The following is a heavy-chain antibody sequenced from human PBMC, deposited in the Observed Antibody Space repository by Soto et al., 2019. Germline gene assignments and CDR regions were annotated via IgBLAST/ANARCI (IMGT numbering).Heavy chain of an antibody. Sequence: HITLKESGPTLVKPTQTLTLTCTFSGFSLTTSGMGVGWIRQPPGKALEWLALTYWNGDRRYSPSLKSRVTITTDTSKNQVVLTMANMDPVDTATYYCARIKGITYDWIADGMDVWGQGTTVTVSS. V-gene: IGHV2-5*01. CDR3: ARIKGITYDWIADGMDV. CDR1: GFSLTTSGMG. CDR2: TYWNGDR. D-gene: IGHD1-20*01. J-gene: IGHJ6*02.